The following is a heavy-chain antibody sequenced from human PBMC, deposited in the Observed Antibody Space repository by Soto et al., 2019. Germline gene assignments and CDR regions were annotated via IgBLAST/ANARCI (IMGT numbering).Heavy chain of an antibody. V-gene: IGHV3-53*01. Sequence: EVPLVESGGNLIQPGGSLRLSCAASGFTVTNKYMTWVRQAPGKGLEWVSLFYSGGATSYADSVKGRFTISRDNSKDILYLQVNSLRAEDTAVYYCARVDYGDYGWYFDLWGRGTLVTVSS. CDR2: FYSGGAT. CDR3: ARVDYGDYGWYFDL. J-gene: IGHJ2*01. D-gene: IGHD4-17*01. CDR1: GFTVTNKY.